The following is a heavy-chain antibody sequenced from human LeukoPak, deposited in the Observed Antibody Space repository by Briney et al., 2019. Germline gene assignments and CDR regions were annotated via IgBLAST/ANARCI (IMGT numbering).Heavy chain of an antibody. CDR1: GYSFTSYW. D-gene: IGHD5-24*01. V-gene: IGHV5-51*01. J-gene: IGHJ4*02. Sequence: GESLKISCKGSGYSFTSYWIGWVRQMPGXXXEWMGIIYPGDSDTRYSPSFQGQVTISADKSISTAYLQWSSLKASDTAMYYCARPTGGYTGSFDYWGQGTLVTVSS. CDR2: IYPGDSDT. CDR3: ARPTGGYTGSFDY.